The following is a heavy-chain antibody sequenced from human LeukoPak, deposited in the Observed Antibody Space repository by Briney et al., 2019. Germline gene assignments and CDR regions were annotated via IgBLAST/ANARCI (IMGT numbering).Heavy chain of an antibody. CDR1: GFTFSNHA. J-gene: IGHJ4*02. Sequence: GGSLRPSCAASGFTFSNHAMGCVRQAPGARLECVSSIGGSGSYYADSVEGRFTISRDNSKSTLYLQMNILRAGDTAVYYCGRFYCSGPTCYFIDYWGQGTLVSVSS. V-gene: IGHV3-23*01. CDR2: IGGSGS. D-gene: IGHD2-15*01. CDR3: GRFYCSGPTCYFIDY.